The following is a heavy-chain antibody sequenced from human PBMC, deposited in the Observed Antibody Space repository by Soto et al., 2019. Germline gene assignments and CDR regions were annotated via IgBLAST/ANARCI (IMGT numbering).Heavy chain of an antibody. V-gene: IGHV1-8*01. CDR3: ARGGGYSYGDAFDI. J-gene: IGHJ3*02. Sequence: VASVKVSCKASGYTFTSYDINWVRQATGQGLEWMGWMNPNSGNTGYAQKFQGRVTMTRNTSISTAYMELSSLRSEDTAVYYCARGGGYSYGDAFDIWGQGTMVTVSS. D-gene: IGHD5-18*01. CDR1: GYTFTSYD. CDR2: MNPNSGNT.